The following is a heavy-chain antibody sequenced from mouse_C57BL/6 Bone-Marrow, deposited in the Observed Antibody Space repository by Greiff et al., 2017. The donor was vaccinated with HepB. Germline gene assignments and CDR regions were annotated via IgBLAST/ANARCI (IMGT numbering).Heavy chain of an antibody. D-gene: IGHD2-2*01. CDR2: IDPSDSYT. J-gene: IGHJ4*01. Sequence: VQLQQPGAELVRPGTSVKLSCKASGYTFTSYWMHWVKQRPGQGLEWIGVIDPSDSYTNYNQKFKGKATLTVDTSSSTAYMQLSSLTSEDSAVYYCAREWVEGSTMVTTTPYYYAMDYWGQGTSVTVSS. CDR3: AREWVEGSTMVTTTPYYYAMDY. CDR1: GYTFTSYW. V-gene: IGHV1-59*01.